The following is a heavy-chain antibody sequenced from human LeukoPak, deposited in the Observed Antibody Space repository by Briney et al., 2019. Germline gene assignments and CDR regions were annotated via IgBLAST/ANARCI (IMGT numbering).Heavy chain of an antibody. CDR2: INHSGST. CDR1: GGSFSGYY. CDR3: ARGQYSSGFKH. D-gene: IGHD6-19*01. J-gene: IGHJ1*01. Sequence: KPSETLSLTCAVYGGSFSGYYWSWIRQPPGKGLEWIGEINHSGSTNYNPSLKSRVTISVDTSKNQFSLKLSSVTAADTAVYYCARGQYSSGFKHWGQGTLVTVSS. V-gene: IGHV4-34*01.